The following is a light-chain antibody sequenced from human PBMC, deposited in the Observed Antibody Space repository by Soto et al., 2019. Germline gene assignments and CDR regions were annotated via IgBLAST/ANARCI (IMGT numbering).Light chain of an antibody. CDR3: QQYNSWPPIT. Sequence: EIVMTQSPATLSVSPGERATLSCRASQSVSSNLAWYQQKPGQAPRLLMYGASTRATGIPARFSGSGSGREVTLPISSVQAEDVAVYYCQQYNSWPPITFGQGTRLEIK. CDR2: GAS. CDR1: QSVSSN. V-gene: IGKV3-15*01. J-gene: IGKJ5*01.